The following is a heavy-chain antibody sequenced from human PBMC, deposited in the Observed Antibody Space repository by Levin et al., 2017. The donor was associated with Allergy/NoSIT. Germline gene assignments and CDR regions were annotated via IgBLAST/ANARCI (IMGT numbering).Heavy chain of an antibody. CDR1: GYTLTNYY. Sequence: ASVKVSCKASGYTLTNYYMHWVRQAPGQGFEWMGIIKPSDGSTSYAQKFQGRVTMTRDTSTSTVYMELSSLRYEDTAVYYCARDRGATSPTGSRYFDYWGQGTLVTVSS. CDR3: ARDRGATSPTGSRYFDY. CDR2: IKPSDGST. V-gene: IGHV1-46*01. J-gene: IGHJ4*02. D-gene: IGHD1-26*01.